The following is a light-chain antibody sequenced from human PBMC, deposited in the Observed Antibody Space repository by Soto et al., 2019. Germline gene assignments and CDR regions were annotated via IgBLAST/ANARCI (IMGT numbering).Light chain of an antibody. CDR3: QQYDNWPPFT. Sequence: EIVLTQSPGTLSLSPGERATLSCRASQSVSSYYLAWYQQKPGQAPRLLIYGASSRATGIPDRFSGSGSGTDFTLTISRLEPEDFAVYYCQQYDNWPPFTFGPGTKVDIK. CDR2: GAS. J-gene: IGKJ3*01. V-gene: IGKV3-20*01. CDR1: QSVSSYY.